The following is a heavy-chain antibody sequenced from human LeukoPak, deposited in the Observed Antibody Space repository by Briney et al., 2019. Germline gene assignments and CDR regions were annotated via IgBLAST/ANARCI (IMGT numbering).Heavy chain of an antibody. CDR1: GGSISTYY. D-gene: IGHD1-14*01. CDR3: ARGWYYFDY. CDR2: IYSSGST. V-gene: IGHV4-59*12. J-gene: IGHJ4*02. Sequence: SETLSLTCTVSGGSISTYYWSWIRQPPGKGLEWIGYIYSSGSTNNNPSLKSRVTISVDTSKNQFSLKLSSVTAADTAVYYCARGWYYFDYWGQGTLVTVSS.